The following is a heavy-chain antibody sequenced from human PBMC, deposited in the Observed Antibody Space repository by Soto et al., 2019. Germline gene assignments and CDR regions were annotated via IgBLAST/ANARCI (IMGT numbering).Heavy chain of an antibody. D-gene: IGHD5-18*01. V-gene: IGHV3-66*01. Sequence: EVQLVESGGGLVQPGGSLRLSCAASGFTVGTNYMTWVRQAPGKGLEWVSVIYSGGSTYYADSVKGRFTISRDNSKITLYFQMNSLRAEDTAVYYCARARIQLWPNYYDYVMDVWGQGATVTVSS. CDR1: GFTVGTNY. CDR2: IYSGGST. CDR3: ARARIQLWPNYYDYVMDV. J-gene: IGHJ6*02.